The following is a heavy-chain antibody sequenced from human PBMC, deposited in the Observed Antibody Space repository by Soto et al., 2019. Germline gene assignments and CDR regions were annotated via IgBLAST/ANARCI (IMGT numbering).Heavy chain of an antibody. V-gene: IGHV4-4*07. J-gene: IGHJ6*02. CDR3: ARDGPELWFGELWGKDYYYGMDV. CDR2: IYTSGST. Sequence: SETLSLTCTVSGGSISSYYWSWIRQPAGKGLEWTGRIYTSGSTNYNPSLKSRVTMSVDTSKNQFSLKLSSVTAADTAVYYCARDGPELWFGELWGKDYYYGMDVWGQGTTVTVSS. CDR1: GGSISSYY. D-gene: IGHD3-10*01.